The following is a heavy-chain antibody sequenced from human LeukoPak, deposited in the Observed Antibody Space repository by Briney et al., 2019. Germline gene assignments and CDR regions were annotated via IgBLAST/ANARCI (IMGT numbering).Heavy chain of an antibody. V-gene: IGHV3-30-3*01. CDR2: ISYDGSNK. CDR3: ARALLWSGYPTDYYMDV. D-gene: IGHD3-3*01. CDR1: GFTFSSYA. J-gene: IGHJ6*03. Sequence: GGSLRLSCAASGFTFSSYAMHWVRQAPGKGLEWVAVISYDGSNKYYADSVKGRFTISRDNSKNTLYLQMNSLRAEDTAVYYCARALLWSGYPTDYYMDVWGKGTTVTVSS.